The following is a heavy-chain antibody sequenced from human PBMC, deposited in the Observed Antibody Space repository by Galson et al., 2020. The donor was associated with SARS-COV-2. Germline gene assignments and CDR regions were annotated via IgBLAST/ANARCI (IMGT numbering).Heavy chain of an antibody. CDR3: AAYYDYVWGRYRHTPH. D-gene: IGHD3-16*02. CDR1: GFTFDDYA. Sequence: GGSLRLSRAVSGFTFDDYAMHWVRQAPGKGLEWVSGIRWNRGSIGYADSVKGRFTISRDNAKNSLYLQMNSLRAEDTALYYCAAYYDYVWGRYRHTPHWGQGTLVTVSS. CDR2: IRWNRGSI. V-gene: IGHV3-9*01. J-gene: IGHJ4*02.